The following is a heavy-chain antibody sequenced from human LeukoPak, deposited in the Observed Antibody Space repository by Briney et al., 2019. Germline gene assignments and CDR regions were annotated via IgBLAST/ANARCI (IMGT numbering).Heavy chain of an antibody. Sequence: PSETLSLTCTVSSGSISSSSYYWGWIRQPPGKGLEWIGSIYYSGSTYYNPSLKSRVTISVDTSKNQFSLKLSSVTAADTAVYYCARVGSLAYYMDVWGKGTTVTVSS. CDR2: IYYSGST. J-gene: IGHJ6*03. D-gene: IGHD6-13*01. CDR3: ARVGSLAYYMDV. CDR1: SGSISSSSYY. V-gene: IGHV4-39*07.